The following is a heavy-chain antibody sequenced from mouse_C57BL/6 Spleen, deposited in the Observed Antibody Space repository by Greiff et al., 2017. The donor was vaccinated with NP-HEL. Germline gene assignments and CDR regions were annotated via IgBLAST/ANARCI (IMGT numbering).Heavy chain of an antibody. V-gene: IGHV1-50*01. CDR1: GYTFTSYW. CDR3: SRRDRYYSKGYWYFDV. D-gene: IGHD2-5*01. CDR2: IDPSDSYT. J-gene: IGHJ1*03. Sequence: QVQLQQPGAELVKPGASVKLSCKASGYTFTSYWMQWVKQRPGQGLEWIGEIDPSDSYTNYNQKFKGKATLTVDTSSSTAYMQLSSLKSEDSAVYYCSRRDRYYSKGYWYFDVWGTGTTVTVSS.